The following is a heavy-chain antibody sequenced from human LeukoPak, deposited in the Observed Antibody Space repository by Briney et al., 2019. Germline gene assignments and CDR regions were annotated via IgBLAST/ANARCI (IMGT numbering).Heavy chain of an antibody. D-gene: IGHD2-21*02. V-gene: IGHV3-49*03. CDR2: IRSKAYGGTT. Sequence: PGGSLRLSCTASGFTFGDYPMNWFRQAPGKGLEWVGFIRSKAYGGTTEFAASVKGRFTISRDDSKSIAYLQMNSLKTEDTAVYYCTRVVSQGDGIDYWGQGTLVTVSS. CDR1: GFTFGDYP. J-gene: IGHJ4*02. CDR3: TRVVSQGDGIDY.